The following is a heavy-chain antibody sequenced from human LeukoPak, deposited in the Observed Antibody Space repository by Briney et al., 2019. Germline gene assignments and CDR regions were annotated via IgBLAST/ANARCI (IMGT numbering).Heavy chain of an antibody. CDR3: VGSGSYSTYNHAITLYYFDY. CDR2: ISHDGSNK. CDR1: GFTFSSYV. D-gene: IGHD3-10*01. Sequence: PGGSLRLSCAASGFTFSSYVMHWVRQAPGKGLEWVAVISHDGSNKYYADSVKGRFTISRDNSKNTLFLQMNSLRAEDTAVYYCVGSGSYSTYNHAITLYYFDYWGQGTLVTVSS. J-gene: IGHJ4*02. V-gene: IGHV3-30-3*01.